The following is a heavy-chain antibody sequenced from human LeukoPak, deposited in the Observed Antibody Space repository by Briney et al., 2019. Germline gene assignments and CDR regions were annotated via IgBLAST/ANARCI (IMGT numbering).Heavy chain of an antibody. CDR2: AYSGGDT. CDR1: GFSVRNNY. CDR3: ASLESLGSCTNGVCYFFDP. V-gene: IGHV3-66*01. J-gene: IGHJ5*02. Sequence: GGSLRLSCAVSGFSVRNNYMAWVRQAPGKGLECVSVAYSGGDTYYADSVKGRFTISRDNSRNTLYLQMNSLRAEDTAVYFCASLESLGSCTNGVCYFFDPWGQGTLVTVSS. D-gene: IGHD2-8*01.